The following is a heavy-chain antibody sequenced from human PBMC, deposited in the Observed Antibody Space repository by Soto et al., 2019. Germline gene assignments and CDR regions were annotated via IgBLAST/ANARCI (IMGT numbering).Heavy chain of an antibody. CDR2: ISAYSGKT. D-gene: IGHD3-16*01. Sequence: QVQLVQSGAEVRKPGASVKVSCKTSGYTFTHYGISWVRQAPGQGLEWVGWISAYSGKTHYAQKVQGKGTMPTDTSTSTAYLEVRSLRSDDTAVYFCARDPYLGDNQYWGQGTLVTVSS. V-gene: IGHV1-18*01. J-gene: IGHJ4*02. CDR3: ARDPYLGDNQY. CDR1: GYTFTHYG.